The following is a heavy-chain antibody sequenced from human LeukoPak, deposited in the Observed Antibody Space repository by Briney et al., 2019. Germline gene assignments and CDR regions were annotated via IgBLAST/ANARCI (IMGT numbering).Heavy chain of an antibody. J-gene: IGHJ4*02. V-gene: IGHV4-59*12. CDR2: IYYSGST. Sequence: SETLSLTCTVSRGSISSYFWSWIRQPPGKGLEWIGYIYYSGSTNYNPSLKSRVTISVDTSKNQFSLKLSSVTAADTAVYYCARDILTGYTGYWGQGTLVTVSS. CDR1: RGSISSYF. D-gene: IGHD3-9*01. CDR3: ARDILTGYTGY.